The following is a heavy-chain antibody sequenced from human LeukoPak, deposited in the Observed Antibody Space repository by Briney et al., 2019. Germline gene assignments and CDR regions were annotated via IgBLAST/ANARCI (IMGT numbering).Heavy chain of an antibody. CDR2: VSGNGANT. V-gene: IGHV3-23*01. Sequence: GESLRLSCAASGFTFISHTMSWIRQAPGKGLEWVSGVSGNGANTYYADSVKGRFTISRDKVVNTLYLQMNSLRLDDTAVYYCAKDVNSSGYYLGFDYWGQGTLVTVSS. J-gene: IGHJ4*02. D-gene: IGHD3-22*01. CDR1: GFTFISHT. CDR3: AKDVNSSGYYLGFDY.